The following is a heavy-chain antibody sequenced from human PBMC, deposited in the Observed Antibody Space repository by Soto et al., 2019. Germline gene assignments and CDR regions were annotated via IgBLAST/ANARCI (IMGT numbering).Heavy chain of an antibody. D-gene: IGHD5-18*01. Sequence: ASVKVSCKASGYTFTSYPTHWVPTAPLQRRKWMGWLDAGNGNTKYSQKFLGRVTFTTHTSASTAYMDLSSLRSEDTAVYYCARAGYTYGSPCYGMDVWGQGTTVTVSS. V-gene: IGHV1-3*01. CDR2: LDAGNGNT. CDR3: ARAGYTYGSPCYGMDV. J-gene: IGHJ6*02. CDR1: GYTFTSYP.